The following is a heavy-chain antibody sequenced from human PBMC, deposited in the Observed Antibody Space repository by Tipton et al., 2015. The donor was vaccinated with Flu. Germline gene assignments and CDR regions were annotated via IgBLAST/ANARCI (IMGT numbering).Heavy chain of an antibody. D-gene: IGHD3-10*01. V-gene: IGHV4-4*02. Sequence: TLSLTCTVSGGSISSSSWWSWVRQPPGKGLEWIGEIYPSGSTNYNPSLKTRVTMSIDKSKNHFSLNLTSVTAADTAVYYCARDLGSRGWHRDFDQWGQGTLVSVSS. CDR1: GGSISSSSW. J-gene: IGHJ4*02. CDR2: IYPSGST. CDR3: ARDLGSRGWHRDFDQ.